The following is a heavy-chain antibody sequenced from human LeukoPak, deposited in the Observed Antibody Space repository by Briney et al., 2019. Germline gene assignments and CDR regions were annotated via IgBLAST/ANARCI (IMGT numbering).Heavy chain of an antibody. Sequence: ASVKVSCKASGYTFTGYYMHWVRQAPGQGLEWMGRINPNSGGTNYAQKFQGRVTMTRDTSISTAYMELSRLRSDDTAVYYCATSTVTLRVFDYWGQGTLVTVSS. V-gene: IGHV1-2*06. D-gene: IGHD4-17*01. J-gene: IGHJ4*02. CDR2: INPNSGGT. CDR3: ATSTVTLRVFDY. CDR1: GYTFTGYY.